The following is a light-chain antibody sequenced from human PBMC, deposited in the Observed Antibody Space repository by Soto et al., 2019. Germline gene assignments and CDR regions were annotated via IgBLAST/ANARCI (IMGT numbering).Light chain of an antibody. CDR2: AAS. Sequence: DIQMTQSPSSLSASVGDIVTITCRASQSISSYLNWYQQKPGKAPKLLIYAASSLQSGVPSRFSGSGSGTDFTLTISSLQPEDFATYYCQQSYSTPLTFGGGTQVEIK. CDR1: QSISSY. CDR3: QQSYSTPLT. V-gene: IGKV1-39*01. J-gene: IGKJ4*01.